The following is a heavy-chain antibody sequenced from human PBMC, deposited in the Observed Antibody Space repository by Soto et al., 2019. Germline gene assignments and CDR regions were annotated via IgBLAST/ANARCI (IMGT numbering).Heavy chain of an antibody. CDR3: ARGDSSSVDYYYGMDV. D-gene: IGHD6-6*01. J-gene: IGHJ6*02. Sequence: PSETLSLTCTVSGGSISSYYWSWFRQPPGKGLEWIGYIYYSGSTNCNPSLKSRVTISVDTSKNQFSLKLSSVTAADTAVYYCARGDSSSVDYYYGMDVWGQGTTVTVSS. CDR1: GGSISSYY. V-gene: IGHV4-59*01. CDR2: IYYSGST.